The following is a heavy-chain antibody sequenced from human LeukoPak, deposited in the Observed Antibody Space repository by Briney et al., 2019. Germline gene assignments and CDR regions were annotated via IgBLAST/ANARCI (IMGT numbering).Heavy chain of an antibody. CDR3: ARDGVEMATTNYFDY. D-gene: IGHD5-24*01. CDR2: INHSGST. CDR1: GDSISSGSYF. J-gene: IGHJ4*02. Sequence: SQTLSLTCTVSGDSISSGSYFWTWIRQPPGRGLEWIGEINHSGSTNYNPSLKSRVTISVDTSKNQFSLKLSSVTAADTAVYYCARDGVEMATTNYFDYWGQGTLVTVSS. V-gene: IGHV4-39*07.